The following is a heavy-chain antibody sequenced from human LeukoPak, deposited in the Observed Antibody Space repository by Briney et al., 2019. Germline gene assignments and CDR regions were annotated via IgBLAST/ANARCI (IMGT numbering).Heavy chain of an antibody. CDR3: AGACSSGGCLYNWFDP. V-gene: IGHV4-30-2*01. CDR2: IYYSGDT. D-gene: IGHD6-19*01. CDR1: NDSVNSGNYH. Sequence: SETLSLTCTVSNDSVNSGNYHWTWIRQTPGKGLEWLGCIYYSGDTYSNPSLKGRVTISVDRSKNQFSLKLTSVTAADTAVYFCAGACSSGGCLYNWFDPWGQGTLVTVSS. J-gene: IGHJ5*02.